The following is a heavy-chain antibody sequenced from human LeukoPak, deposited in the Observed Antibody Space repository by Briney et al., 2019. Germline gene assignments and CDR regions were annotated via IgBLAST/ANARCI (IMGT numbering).Heavy chain of an antibody. D-gene: IGHD3-10*01. V-gene: IGHV3-48*01. CDR3: AREITMVRGVIMNRGDNWFDP. Sequence: GGSLRLSCAASGFTFSSYSMNWVRQAPGEGLEWVSYISSLSGTIYYADSVKGRFTISRDNAKNSLYLQMNSLRAEDTAVYYCAREITMVRGVIMNRGDNWFDPWGQGTLVTVSS. CDR2: ISSLSGTI. CDR1: GFTFSSYS. J-gene: IGHJ5*02.